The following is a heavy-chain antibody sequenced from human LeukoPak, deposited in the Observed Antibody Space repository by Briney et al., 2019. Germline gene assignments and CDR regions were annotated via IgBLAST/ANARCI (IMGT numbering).Heavy chain of an antibody. D-gene: IGHD2-15*01. J-gene: IGHJ4*02. V-gene: IGHV3-23*01. Sequence: PGGSLRLSCAASGFTFSSYAMSWVRQAPGKGLEWVSAISGSGGSTYYADSVKGRFTISRDNSKNTLYLQMNSLRAEDTAVYYCAKSDVMVVAASYLDYWGQGTLVTVSS. CDR2: ISGSGGST. CDR1: GFTFSSYA. CDR3: AKSDVMVVAASYLDY.